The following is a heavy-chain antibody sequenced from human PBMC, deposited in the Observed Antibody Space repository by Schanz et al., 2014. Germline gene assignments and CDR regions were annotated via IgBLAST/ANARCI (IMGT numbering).Heavy chain of an antibody. V-gene: IGHV3-66*01. D-gene: IGHD5-18*01. CDR1: GFTVSKNY. J-gene: IGHJ4*02. CDR3: AKYGGGYSYGFVEY. CDR2: IYTDGST. Sequence: EVQLVESGGGLVQPGGSLRLSCAASGFTVSKNYMSWVRQAPGKGLEWVSIIYTDGSTYPADSVKGRFTISRDNSNNTLYLQMKSLRAEDTAVYYCAKYGGGYSYGFVEYWGQGILVTVSS.